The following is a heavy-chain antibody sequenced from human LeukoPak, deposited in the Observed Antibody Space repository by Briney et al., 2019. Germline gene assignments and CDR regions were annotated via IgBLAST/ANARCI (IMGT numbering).Heavy chain of an antibody. CDR1: GFTFSSYA. CDR2: ISGSGGVT. J-gene: IGHJ4*02. Sequence: GGSLRLSCAASGFTFSSYAMTWVRQAPGKGLEWVSGISGSGGVTNYADSVKGRFTISRDNSKNTLYLQMDSLRAEDTAVYYCAKDSRSGWYGVGDYWGQGTLVTVSS. CDR3: AKDSRSGWYGVGDY. D-gene: IGHD6-19*01. V-gene: IGHV3-23*01.